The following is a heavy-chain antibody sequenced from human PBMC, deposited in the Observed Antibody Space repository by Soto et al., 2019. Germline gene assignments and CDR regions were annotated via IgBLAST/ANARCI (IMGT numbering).Heavy chain of an antibody. CDR2: IYYSGST. Sequence: PSETLSLTCTVSGGSISSSSYYWGWIRQPPGKGLEWIGSIYYSGSTYYNPSLKSRVTISVDTSKNQFSLKLSSVTAADTAVYYCARDPGYCSGGSCYQYYYYYYGMDVWGQGTTVTVSS. CDR1: GGSISSSSYY. D-gene: IGHD2-15*01. J-gene: IGHJ6*02. CDR3: ARDPGYCSGGSCYQYYYYYYGMDV. V-gene: IGHV4-39*02.